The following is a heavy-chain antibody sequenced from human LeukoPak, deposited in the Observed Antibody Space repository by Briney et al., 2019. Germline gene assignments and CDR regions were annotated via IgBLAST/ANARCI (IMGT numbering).Heavy chain of an antibody. D-gene: IGHD6-19*01. CDR3: AKGSVAVALFDY. J-gene: IGHJ4*02. Sequence: GGSLRLSCAASGFTFSSFAMSWVRQAPGKGLEWVSAISGSGGSTYYAVSVRGRFTISRDNSKNTLYLQMNSLRAEDTAVYYCAKGSVAVALFDYWGQGTLVSVSS. CDR1: GFTFSSFA. CDR2: ISGSGGST. V-gene: IGHV3-23*01.